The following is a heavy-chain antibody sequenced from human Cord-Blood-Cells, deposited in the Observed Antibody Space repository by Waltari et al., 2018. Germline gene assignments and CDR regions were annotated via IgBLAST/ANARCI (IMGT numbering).Heavy chain of an antibody. CDR3: ARDGGALIDY. CDR2: INHSGST. V-gene: IGHV4-34*01. J-gene: IGHJ4*02. D-gene: IGHD2-15*01. CDR1: GGSFSGYY. Sequence: QVQLQQWGAGLLKPSETLSLTCAVYGGSFSGYYWSWIRQPPGKGLEWIGEINHSGSTNYNPSLKSRVTISVDTSKNQFSLKLSSVTAADTAVYYCARDGGALIDYWGQGTLVTVSS.